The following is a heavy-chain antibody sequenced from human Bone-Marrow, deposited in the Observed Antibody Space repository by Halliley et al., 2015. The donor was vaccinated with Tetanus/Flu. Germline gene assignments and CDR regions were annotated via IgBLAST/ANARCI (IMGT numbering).Heavy chain of an antibody. J-gene: IGHJ3*02. Sequence: GLEWIGYIYSGESTCYNPSLRSRVFIAAGTSKNLFSLRLSSVTAAETAVYYCAGGTVGGLFEILGRCTMVTVSS. V-gene: IGHV4-31*02. CDR3: AGGTVGGLFEI. D-gene: IGHD3-3*01. CDR2: IYSGEST.